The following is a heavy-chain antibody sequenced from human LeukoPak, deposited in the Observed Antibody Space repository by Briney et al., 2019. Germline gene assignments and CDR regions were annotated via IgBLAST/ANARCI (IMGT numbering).Heavy chain of an antibody. J-gene: IGHJ3*02. D-gene: IGHD1-1*01. V-gene: IGHV1-18*01. Sequence: ASVKVSCKASGYTFTSYGISWVRQAPGQGLEWMGWISAYNGNTNYAQKLQGRVTMTTDTSTSTAYMELRSLRSDDTAVYYCAKTNWNDAFEDAFDIWGQGTMVTVSS. CDR2: ISAYNGNT. CDR1: GYTFTSYG. CDR3: AKTNWNDAFEDAFDI.